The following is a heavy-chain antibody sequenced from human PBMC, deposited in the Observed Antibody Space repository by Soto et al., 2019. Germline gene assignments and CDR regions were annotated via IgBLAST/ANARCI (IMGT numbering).Heavy chain of an antibody. D-gene: IGHD2-15*01. Sequence: ASVKVSCKASGYTFTSYDINWVRQATGQGLEWMGWMNPNSGNTGYAQKFQGRVTMTRNTSISTAYMELSSLRSEDTAVYYCARRGAIAARMDVWGQGTTVTVSS. V-gene: IGHV1-8*01. CDR2: MNPNSGNT. J-gene: IGHJ6*02. CDR3: ARRGAIAARMDV. CDR1: GYTFTSYD.